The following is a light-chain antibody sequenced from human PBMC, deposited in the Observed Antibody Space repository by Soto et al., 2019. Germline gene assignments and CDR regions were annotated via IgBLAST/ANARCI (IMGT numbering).Light chain of an antibody. J-gene: IGKJ3*01. CDR2: DAS. V-gene: IGKV3-11*01. Sequence: IVVTQSPATLSLSPGERATLSCRASQSVSGSLAWYQQKPGQAPRLLIYDASNRATGIPARFSGSGSGTDFTLTISSLEPEDFAVYYCQQRSNWPPLFTFGPGTKVDIK. CDR3: QQRSNWPPLFT. CDR1: QSVSGS.